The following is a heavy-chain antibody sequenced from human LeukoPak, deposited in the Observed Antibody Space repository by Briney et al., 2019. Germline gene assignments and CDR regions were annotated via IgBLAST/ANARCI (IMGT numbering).Heavy chain of an antibody. V-gene: IGHV4-34*01. CDR1: GGSFSGYY. CDR2: INHSGST. J-gene: IGHJ5*02. CDR3: ARRRVITNGRRFDP. D-gene: IGHD3-22*01. Sequence: ETLSLTCAVYGGSFSGYYWSWIRQPPGKGLEWIGEINHSGSTNYNPSLKSRVTISVDTSKNQFSLKLSSVTAADTAVYYCARRRVITNGRRFDPWGQGTLVTVSS.